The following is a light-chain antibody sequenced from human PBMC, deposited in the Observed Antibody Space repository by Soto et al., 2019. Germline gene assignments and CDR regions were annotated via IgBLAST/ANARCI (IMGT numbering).Light chain of an antibody. CDR3: QQLYSYPLT. CDR1: QSINSY. V-gene: IGKV1-9*01. Sequence: DIQKTQSPSSLSASVGDRVTITCRASQSINSYLAWYQQKPGKAPKLLIYTASTLQSGVTSRFSGSGSGTEFNLTITSLQPEDFAAYYCQQLYSYPLTFGGGTKVDIK. CDR2: TAS. J-gene: IGKJ4*01.